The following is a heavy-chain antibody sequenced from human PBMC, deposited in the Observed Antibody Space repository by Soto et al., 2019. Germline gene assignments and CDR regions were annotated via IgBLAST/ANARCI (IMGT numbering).Heavy chain of an antibody. CDR1: GFTFSSYW. V-gene: IGHV3-74*01. D-gene: IGHD4-17*01. J-gene: IGHJ6*02. CDR3: ARDVTTVYYYYGMDV. CDR2: INSDGSST. Sequence: GGSLRLSCAASGFTFSSYWMHWVRQAPGKGLVWVSRINSDGSSTSYADSVKGRFTISRDNAKNTLYLQMNSLRAEDTAVYYFARDVTTVYYYYGMDVWGQGTTVTVSS.